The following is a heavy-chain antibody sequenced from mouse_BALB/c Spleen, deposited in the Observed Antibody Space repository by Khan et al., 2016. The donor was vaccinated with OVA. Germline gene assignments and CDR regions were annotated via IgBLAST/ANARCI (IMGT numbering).Heavy chain of an antibody. CDR2: VNPNTDNI. Sequence: EVQLQQSGPDLVKPGASVKISCKASGYSFTLYYMSWVKQSHGKSLEWIGRVNPNTDNINYNQEFKGKAILTVDKSSKTAYMELRSLTSEDSAVYFGARGYDFFASWGQGTLVTVSA. V-gene: IGHV1-26*01. D-gene: IGHD2-14*01. J-gene: IGHJ3*01. CDR3: ARGYDFFAS. CDR1: GYSFTLYY.